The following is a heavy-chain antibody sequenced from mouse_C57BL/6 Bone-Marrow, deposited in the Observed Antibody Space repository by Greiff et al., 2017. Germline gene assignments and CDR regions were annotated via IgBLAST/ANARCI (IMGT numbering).Heavy chain of an antibody. CDR1: GYFFTGYY. D-gene: IGHD1-1*01. CDR2: LNPSTGGT. Sequence: VQLQQSGPELVKPGASGEIFCKASGYFFTGYYIKLGEQSPGKSLEWIGELNPSTGGTTYNQKFKAKATLTVDKASSTAYMQLKSLTSEDSAVYYCARGGSSYDPYWYFDVWGTGTTVTVSS. J-gene: IGHJ1*03. CDR3: ARGGSSYDPYWYFDV. V-gene: IGHV1-42*01.